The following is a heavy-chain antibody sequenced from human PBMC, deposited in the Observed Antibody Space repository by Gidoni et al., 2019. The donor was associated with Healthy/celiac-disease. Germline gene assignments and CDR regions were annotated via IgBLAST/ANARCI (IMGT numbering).Heavy chain of an antibody. CDR3: ATAGRLQGYSSSWYYYYYGMDV. CDR2: FDPEDGET. CDR1: GYTLTALS. V-gene: IGHV1-24*01. J-gene: IGHJ6*02. Sequence: QVQLVQSGAEVKKPGASVKVSCKVSGYTLTALSMPWVGQAPGKGLEWMGGFDPEDGETIYAQKFQGRVTMTEDTSTDTAYMELSSLRSEDTAVYYCATAGRLQGYSSSWYYYYYGMDVWGQGTTVTVSS. D-gene: IGHD6-13*01.